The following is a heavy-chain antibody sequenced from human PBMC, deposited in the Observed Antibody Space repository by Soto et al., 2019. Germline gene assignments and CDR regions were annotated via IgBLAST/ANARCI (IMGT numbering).Heavy chain of an antibody. Sequence: SETLSLTCAVYGGSFRGYYLSWIRQPPGKGLEWIGEINHSGSTNYNPSLKSRVTISVDTSKNQFSLKLSSVTAADTAVYYCARVLWYYGSGSYNDYGMDVWGQGTTVTVSS. CDR3: ARVLWYYGSGSYNDYGMDV. V-gene: IGHV4-34*01. D-gene: IGHD3-10*01. CDR2: INHSGST. CDR1: GGSFRGYY. J-gene: IGHJ6*02.